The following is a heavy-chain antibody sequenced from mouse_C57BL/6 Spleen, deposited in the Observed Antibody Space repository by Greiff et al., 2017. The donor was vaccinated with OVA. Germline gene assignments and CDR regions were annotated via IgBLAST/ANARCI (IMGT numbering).Heavy chain of an antibody. D-gene: IGHD1-1*01. CDR1: GFSLTSYG. CDR3: ARNSPSSSYGFAY. Sequence: QVQLQQSGPGLVQPSQSLSITCTVSGFSLTSYGVHWVRQSPGKGLEWLGVIWSGGSTDYNAAFISRLSISKDNPKSQVFFKMNSLQADDTAIYYCARNSPSSSYGFAYWGQGTLVTVSA. J-gene: IGHJ3*01. V-gene: IGHV2-2*01. CDR2: IWSGGST.